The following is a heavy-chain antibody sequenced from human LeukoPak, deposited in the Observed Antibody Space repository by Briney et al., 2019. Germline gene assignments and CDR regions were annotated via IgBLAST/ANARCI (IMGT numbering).Heavy chain of an antibody. V-gene: IGHV4-31*03. CDR3: ARTAPDYYDSSGYYPPGFDY. D-gene: IGHD3-22*01. Sequence: PSETLSLTCTVSGGSISSGGYYWSWIRQHPGTGLEWIGYIYYSGSTYYDPSLKSRVTISVDTSKNQFSLKLSSVTAADTAVYYCARTAPDYYDSSGYYPPGFDYWGQGTLVTVSS. CDR1: GGSISSGGYY. CDR2: IYYSGST. J-gene: IGHJ4*02.